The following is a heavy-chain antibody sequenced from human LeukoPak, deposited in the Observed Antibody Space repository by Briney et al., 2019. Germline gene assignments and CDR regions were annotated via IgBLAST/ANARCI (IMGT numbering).Heavy chain of an antibody. Sequence: ASVKVSCKASGGTFSSYAISWVRQAPGQGLEWMGGIIPIFGTANYAQKFQGRVTITADESTSTAYMELSSLRSEDTAVYYCARGETYYYGSGSHSLDYWGQGTLVTVSS. CDR1: GGTFSSYA. V-gene: IGHV1-69*13. CDR3: ARGETYYYGSGSHSLDY. CDR2: IIPIFGTA. J-gene: IGHJ4*02. D-gene: IGHD3-10*01.